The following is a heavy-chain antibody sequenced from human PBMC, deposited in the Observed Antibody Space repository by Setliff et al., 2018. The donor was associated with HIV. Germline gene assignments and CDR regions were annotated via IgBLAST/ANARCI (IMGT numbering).Heavy chain of an antibody. V-gene: IGHV4-59*01. CDR3: ARIPWVATLWGGAFDL. CDR1: GASIRSYY. Sequence: SETLSLTCIVSGASIRSYYCAWIRQSPGRGLQYLGHLYYSGSTNYNPSLKSRITMSMDTSKNQFSLQLSSVTAADTAVYYCARIPWVATLWGGAFDLWGHGTMVTVSS. J-gene: IGHJ3*01. CDR2: LYYSGST. D-gene: IGHD5-12*01.